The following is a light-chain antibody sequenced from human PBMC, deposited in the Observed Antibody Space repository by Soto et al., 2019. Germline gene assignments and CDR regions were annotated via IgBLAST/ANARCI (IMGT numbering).Light chain of an antibody. CDR2: GAS. Sequence: EIVLTQSPGTLSLSTGESATLSCRASQSVSRSYLAWYQQKPGQAPRLLIYGASSRATGIPDRFSGSGSGTDFTLTISRRAPEDFAVYYCQPYGSSRTFGQGTKVEIK. CDR3: QPYGSSRT. CDR1: QSVSRSY. J-gene: IGKJ1*01. V-gene: IGKV3-20*01.